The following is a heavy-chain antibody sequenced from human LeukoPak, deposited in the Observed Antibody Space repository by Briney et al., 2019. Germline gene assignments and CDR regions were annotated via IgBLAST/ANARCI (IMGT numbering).Heavy chain of an antibody. J-gene: IGHJ4*02. Sequence: GGSLRLSCAASGFSVSSNYMHCVRQAPGKGLEWVAVIYSGGSTQYADSVKGRFTISRHDSENTLSLQMNSLRAEDTAVYFCARDPGTGVRGFDYWGQGTLVTVSS. V-gene: IGHV3-53*04. CDR2: IYSGGST. CDR3: ARDPGTGVRGFDY. D-gene: IGHD3-10*01. CDR1: GFSVSSNY.